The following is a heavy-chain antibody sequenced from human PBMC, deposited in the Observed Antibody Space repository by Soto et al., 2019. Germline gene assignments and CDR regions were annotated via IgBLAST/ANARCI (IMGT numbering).Heavy chain of an antibody. D-gene: IGHD2-2*01. CDR2: INPIFGTA. J-gene: IGHJ6*02. V-gene: IGHV1-69*12. CDR1: GGTFSSYA. Sequence: QVQLVQSGAEVKKPGSSVKVSCKASGGTFSSYAISWVRQAPGQGLEWMGGINPIFGTANYAQKFEGRVTIAADESTSTAYMELSSLRSEDTAVYYCARHVPAAGYYYGMDVWGQGTTVTVSS. CDR3: ARHVPAAGYYYGMDV.